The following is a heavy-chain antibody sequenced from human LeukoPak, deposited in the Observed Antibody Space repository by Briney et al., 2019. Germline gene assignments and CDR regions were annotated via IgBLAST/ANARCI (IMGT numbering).Heavy chain of an antibody. J-gene: IGHJ4*02. CDR1: GFTFSSYS. V-gene: IGHV3-30*03. CDR3: ARDPAPYGEYYFDY. D-gene: IGHD3-10*01. Sequence: PGGSLRLSCAASGFTFSSYSMNWVRQAPGKGLEWVAVISYDGSNKYYADSVKGRFTISRDNSKNTLYLQMNSLRAEDTAVYYCARDPAPYGEYYFDYWGQGTLVTVSS. CDR2: ISYDGSNK.